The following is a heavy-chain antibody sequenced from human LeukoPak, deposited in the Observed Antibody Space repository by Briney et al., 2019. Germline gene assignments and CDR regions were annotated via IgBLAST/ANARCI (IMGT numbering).Heavy chain of an antibody. J-gene: IGHJ3*02. Sequence: ASETSAVICTLSGGSVSSGGYYWIWIRQHPGKGLEWIGYIYYSGSTCYNPSLKSLLTISVNTSKNQFSLKLSSVTAADTAVYYCARDEGRCSGGLCYYLIWGLAAKVPVSS. D-gene: IGHD2-15*01. CDR3: ARDEGRCSGGLCYYLI. V-gene: IGHV4-31*01. CDR1: GGSVSSGGYY. CDR2: IYYSGST.